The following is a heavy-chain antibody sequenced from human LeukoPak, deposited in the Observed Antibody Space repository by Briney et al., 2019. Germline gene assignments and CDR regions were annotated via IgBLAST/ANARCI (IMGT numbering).Heavy chain of an antibody. CDR1: GFTFSSYW. V-gene: IGHV3-7*03. Sequence: GGSLRLSCAASGFTFSSYWMSWVRQAPGKGLEWVANIKQDGSEKYYVDSVKGRFTISRDNAKNSLYLQMNSLRAEDTAVYYCATPGDSYGLDYYYYYGMDVWGQGTTVIVSS. CDR2: IKQDGSEK. D-gene: IGHD5-18*01. J-gene: IGHJ6*02. CDR3: ATPGDSYGLDYYYYYGMDV.